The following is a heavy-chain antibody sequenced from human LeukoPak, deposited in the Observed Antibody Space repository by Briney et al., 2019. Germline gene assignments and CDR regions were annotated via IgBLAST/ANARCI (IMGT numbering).Heavy chain of an antibody. Sequence: SETLSLTCTVSGGSVSSHYWSWIRQPPGKGLEWIGYIYYSRSTIYSPSLQGRVTVIIDTSKNQFSLNLSSVTAADTAVYYCARSGEGGAYWGQGTLVTVSS. V-gene: IGHV4-59*02. CDR3: ARSGEGGAY. D-gene: IGHD2-15*01. CDR2: IYYSRST. J-gene: IGHJ4*02. CDR1: GGSVSSHY.